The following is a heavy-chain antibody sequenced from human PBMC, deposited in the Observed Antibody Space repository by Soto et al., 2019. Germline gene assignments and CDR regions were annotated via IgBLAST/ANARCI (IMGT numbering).Heavy chain of an antibody. D-gene: IGHD6-6*01. V-gene: IGHV3-66*01. J-gene: IGHJ4*02. CDR1: GFTVSSNY. Sequence: GGSLRLSCAASGFTVSSNYMSWVRQAPGKGLEWVSVIYSGGSTYYADSVKGRFTISRDNSKNTLYLQMNSLRAEDTAVYYCARDLVIAARPTYWGQGTLVTVSS. CDR3: ARDLVIAARPTY. CDR2: IYSGGST.